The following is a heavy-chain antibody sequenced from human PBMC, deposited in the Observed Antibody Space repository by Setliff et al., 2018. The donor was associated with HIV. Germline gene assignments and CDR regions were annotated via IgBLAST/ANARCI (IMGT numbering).Heavy chain of an antibody. CDR1: GFTFGSYA. D-gene: IGHD2-15*01. CDR2: ISGSGDST. V-gene: IGHV3-23*01. CDR3: AKTLPALYPPHDYYFAMDV. J-gene: IGHJ6*02. Sequence: GGSLRLSCAPSGFTFGSYAMSWVRQAPGKGLEWVSVISGSGDSTFYSDSLKGRFTISRDNSKNTLYLQMNSLRAEDTAVYYCAKTLPALYPPHDYYFAMDVWGQGTTVTVSS.